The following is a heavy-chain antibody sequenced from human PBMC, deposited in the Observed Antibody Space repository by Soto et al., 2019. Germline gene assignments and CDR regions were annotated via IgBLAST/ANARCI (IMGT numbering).Heavy chain of an antibody. D-gene: IGHD5-12*01. CDR2: IYYSGST. V-gene: IGHV4-61*01. Sequence: PSETLSLTCTVSGGSVSSGSYYWSWIRQPPGRGLEWIGYIYYSGSTNYNPSLKSRVTISVDTSKNQFSLKLSSVTAEDTAVYYCAREGDGYNKIDYWGQGTLVTVSS. CDR1: GGSVSSGSYY. J-gene: IGHJ4*02. CDR3: AREGDGYNKIDY.